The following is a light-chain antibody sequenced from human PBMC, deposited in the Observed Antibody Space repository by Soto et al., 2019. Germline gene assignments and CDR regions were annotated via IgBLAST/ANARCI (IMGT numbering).Light chain of an antibody. Sequence: QAVVTQPHSVSGSPGQSVTISCTGTSSDVGGYNFVSWYQQHPGKVPKLMIYDVTIRPSGVPDRFSGSKSGNTASLTISGLQADDEADYYCCSFVGTDSSFVFGSGTKLTVL. J-gene: IGLJ1*01. CDR1: SSDVGGYNF. CDR3: CSFVGTDSSFV. CDR2: DVT. V-gene: IGLV2-11*01.